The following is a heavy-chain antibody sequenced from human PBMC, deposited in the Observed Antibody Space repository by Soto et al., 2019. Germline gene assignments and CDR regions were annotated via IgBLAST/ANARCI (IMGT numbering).Heavy chain of an antibody. Sequence: SETLSLTCTVSGGSISSSSYYWGWIRQPPGKGLEWIGSIYYSGSTYYKPSLKSRVTISVDTSKKQFSLKLSSVTAADTAVYYCARLGGDYRDYWGQGTLVTVSS. CDR1: GGSISSSSYY. D-gene: IGHD2-21*01. V-gene: IGHV4-39*01. CDR2: IYYSGST. J-gene: IGHJ4*02. CDR3: ARLGGDYRDY.